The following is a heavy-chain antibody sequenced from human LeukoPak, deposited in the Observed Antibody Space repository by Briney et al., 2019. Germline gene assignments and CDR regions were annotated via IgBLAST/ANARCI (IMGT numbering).Heavy chain of an antibody. D-gene: IGHD6-13*01. CDR3: VIAAAGTEITFDY. V-gene: IGHV1-2*06. CDR2: INPNSGGT. CDR1: GYTFTGYY. Sequence: ASVKVSCKASGYTFTGYYMHWVRQAPGQGLEWMGRINPNSGGTNYAQKFQGRVTMTRDTSISTAYMELGRLRSDDTAVYYCVIAAAGTEITFDYWGQGTLVTVSS. J-gene: IGHJ4*02.